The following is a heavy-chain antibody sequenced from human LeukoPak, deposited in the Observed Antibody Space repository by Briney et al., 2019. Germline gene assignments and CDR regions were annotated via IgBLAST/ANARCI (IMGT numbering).Heavy chain of an antibody. CDR3: ARGYRAGHTASFDY. CDR1: GYTLTELS. D-gene: IGHD5-18*01. CDR2: MNPNSGNT. Sequence: ASVKVSCKVSGYTLTELSMHWVRQAAGQGLEWMGWMNPNSGNTGYAQKFQGRVTMTRNTSISTAYMELSSLRSEDTAVYYCARGYRAGHTASFDYWGQGTLVTVSS. J-gene: IGHJ4*02. V-gene: IGHV1-8*01.